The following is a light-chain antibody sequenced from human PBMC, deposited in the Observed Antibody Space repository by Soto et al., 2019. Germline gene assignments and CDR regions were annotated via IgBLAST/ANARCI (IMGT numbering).Light chain of an antibody. CDR2: KAS. J-gene: IGKJ1*01. CDR1: QIISSW. CDR3: QHYDNYQWT. Sequence: DLQMTQSPSALSASVGDRGTITCRASQIISSWVAWYQQKPGKAPKFLIYKASTLESGVPSRFSGSGSGTEVTLTISSLQSDDSATYYCQHYDNYQWTFGQGTKVEIK. V-gene: IGKV1-5*03.